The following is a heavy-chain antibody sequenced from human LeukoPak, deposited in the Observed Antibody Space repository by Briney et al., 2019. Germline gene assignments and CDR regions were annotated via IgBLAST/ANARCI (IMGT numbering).Heavy chain of an antibody. V-gene: IGHV3-7*03. CDR3: ARGVPSPFPDPFDH. CDR1: GFTFSSYW. Sequence: GGYLRLSCAASGFTFSSYWMSWVRQAPGKGLEWVANIKQDGSEKYYVDSVKGRFTISRDNSKNTVYLQMSGLRAEDTAIYYCARGVPSPFPDPFDHWGQGTLVIVSS. D-gene: IGHD6-6*01. J-gene: IGHJ4*02. CDR2: IKQDGSEK.